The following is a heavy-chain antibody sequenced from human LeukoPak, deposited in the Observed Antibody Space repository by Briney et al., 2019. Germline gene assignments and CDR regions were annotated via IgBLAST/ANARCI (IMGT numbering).Heavy chain of an antibody. CDR3: ARDPAWGYYDSSGYRSGDAFDI. V-gene: IGHV4-30-2*01. Sequence: PSETLSLTCTVSGGSISSGGYYWSWIRQPPGKGLEWIGYIYHSGSTYYNPSLKSRVTISVDRSKNQFSLKLSSVTAADTAVYYCARDPAWGYYDSSGYRSGDAFDIWGQGTMVTVSS. CDR1: GGSISSGGYY. D-gene: IGHD3-22*01. J-gene: IGHJ3*02. CDR2: IYHSGST.